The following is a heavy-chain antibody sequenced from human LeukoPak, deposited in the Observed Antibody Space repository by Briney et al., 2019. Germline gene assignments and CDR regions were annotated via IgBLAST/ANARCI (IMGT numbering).Heavy chain of an antibody. CDR3: ARDSGNYYDQFDV. CDR2: IRWSGSIA. V-gene: IGHV3-48*02. CDR1: GFTFCIYS. Sequence: PGGSLRLSCAASGFTFCIYSVDWVRQAPGEGLECISYIRWSGSIALYEHTVQGRFTISRDNAKNSLFLQMNSLRDEDTAVYYCARDSGNYYDQFDVWGQGPLVTVSS. D-gene: IGHD3-10*01. J-gene: IGHJ5*02.